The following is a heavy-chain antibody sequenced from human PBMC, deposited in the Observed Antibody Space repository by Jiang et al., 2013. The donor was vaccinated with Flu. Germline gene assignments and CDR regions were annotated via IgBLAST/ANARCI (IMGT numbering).Heavy chain of an antibody. CDR3: ANGFSGNYYYNDMDV. J-gene: IGHJ6*02. CDR1: GFTFSNYA. CDR2: ISGSGGDT. D-gene: IGHD4-23*01. Sequence: QLLESGGGLVQPGGSLRLSCAASGFTFSNYAMSWVRQPPGKGLEWVSAISGSGGDTYYADSVKGRFTISRDNSKNTLYLQMNSLRAEDTAVYYCANGFSGNYYYNDMDVWGQGTTVTVSS. V-gene: IGHV3-23*01.